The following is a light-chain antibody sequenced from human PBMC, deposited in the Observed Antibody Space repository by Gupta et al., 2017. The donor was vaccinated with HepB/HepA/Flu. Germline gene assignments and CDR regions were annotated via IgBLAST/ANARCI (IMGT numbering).Light chain of an antibody. V-gene: IGKV3-20*01. Sequence: ESVLTQSPATLSLSPGERATLSCRASQSVSSSYLAWYQQKPGQAPRLVIYGASSRVPGRPDRFSSSGAVTDFTRTMSSRESANFAVYYGYHASKGPTFGEGTKVEIK. J-gene: IGKJ4*02. CDR1: QSVSSSY. CDR2: GAS. CDR3: YHASKGPT.